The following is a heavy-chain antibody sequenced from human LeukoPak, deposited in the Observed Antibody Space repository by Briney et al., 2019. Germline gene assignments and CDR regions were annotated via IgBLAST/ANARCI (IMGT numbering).Heavy chain of an antibody. CDR1: GGTFSSYA. CDR3: ARGAPYKLLWFGESAENWFDP. Sequence: SVKVSCKASGGTFSSYAIGWVRQAPGQGREWMGGIIPIFGTTNYAQKFQDRVTITADKSTSTAYMELSSLRSEDTAVYYCARGAPYKLLWFGESAENWFDPWGQGTLVTVSS. D-gene: IGHD3-10*01. V-gene: IGHV1-69*06. J-gene: IGHJ5*02. CDR2: IIPIFGTT.